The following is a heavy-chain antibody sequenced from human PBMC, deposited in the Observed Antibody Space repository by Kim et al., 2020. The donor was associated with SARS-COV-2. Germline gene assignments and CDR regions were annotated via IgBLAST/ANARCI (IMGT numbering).Heavy chain of an antibody. J-gene: IGHJ5*02. D-gene: IGHD3-10*01. Sequence: ASVKVSCKASGYTFTSSHIQWVRQAPGQGLEWVGIINPSAGSTTYAQRLQGRVTMTRDTSTGTVYMELSSLRSDDTALYYCARGTWGGGGWGYGSGQYNRFDPCGQGTLVTVSA. CDR3: ARGTWGGGGWGYGSGQYNRFDP. CDR2: INPSAGST. CDR1: GYTFTSSH. V-gene: IGHV1-46*03.